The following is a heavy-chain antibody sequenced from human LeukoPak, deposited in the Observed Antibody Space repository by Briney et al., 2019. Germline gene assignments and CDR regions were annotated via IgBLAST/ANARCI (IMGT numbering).Heavy chain of an antibody. V-gene: IGHV3-74*01. D-gene: IGHD3-22*01. Sequence: GGSLRLSCAASGFTFSSYWMHWVRQAPGKGLVWVSRIKSDGKTNYADSVKGRFTISRDNAKNTVSLQMNSLRAEDTGVYYCARAPSEIGGYYPEYFRHWGQGTLVTVS. CDR2: IKSDGKT. J-gene: IGHJ1*01. CDR3: ARAPSEIGGYYPEYFRH. CDR1: GFTFSSYW.